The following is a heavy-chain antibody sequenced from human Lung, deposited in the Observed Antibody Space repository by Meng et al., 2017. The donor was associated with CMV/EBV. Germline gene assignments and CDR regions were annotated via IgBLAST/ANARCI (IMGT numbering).Heavy chain of an antibody. Sequence: GGSLRLXCAASGFTFSTYAMSWVRQAPGKRLEWLSAITGSGDDTYYADSVRGRFTISRDNSKNTLSLQMNSLRAEDTALYYCAKAGGYCTGASCYPNWFDPWXLGALVTVSS. J-gene: IGHJ5*02. D-gene: IGHD2-2*01. CDR3: AKAGGYCTGASCYPNWFDP. V-gene: IGHV3-23*01. CDR1: GFTFSTYA. CDR2: ITGSGDDT.